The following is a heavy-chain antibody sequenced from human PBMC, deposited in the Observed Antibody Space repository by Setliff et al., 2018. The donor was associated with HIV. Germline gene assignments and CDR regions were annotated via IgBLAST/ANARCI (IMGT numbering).Heavy chain of an antibody. CDR2: IHASGNT. Sequence: SETLSLTCTVSGGSISSGSYYWSWIRQPAGKGLEWIGHIHASGNTNYNPSLKSRVTISVDTSKKYFSLGLTSVTAADTAVYYCARAIVYGSAFDIWGQGTTVTVSS. CDR1: GGSISSGSYY. V-gene: IGHV4-61*09. CDR3: ARAIVYGSAFDI. D-gene: IGHD6-13*01. J-gene: IGHJ3*02.